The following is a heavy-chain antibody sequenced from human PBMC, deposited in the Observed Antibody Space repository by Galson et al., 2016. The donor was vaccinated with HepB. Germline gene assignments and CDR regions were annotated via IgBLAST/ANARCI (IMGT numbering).Heavy chain of an antibody. J-gene: IGHJ4*02. CDR3: ARSSSCSTINCFLPFDS. V-gene: IGHV3-30-3*01. Sequence: SLRLSCAGSGFTFSNYAMNWVRQAPGKGLEWVAIVSDDGTHTDYADSVKGRFTISRDNSKNTLYLQMNSLRAEDTSMYYCARSSSCSTINCFLPFDSWGLGTLVTVSS. CDR2: VSDDGTHT. D-gene: IGHD2-2*01. CDR1: GFTFSNYA.